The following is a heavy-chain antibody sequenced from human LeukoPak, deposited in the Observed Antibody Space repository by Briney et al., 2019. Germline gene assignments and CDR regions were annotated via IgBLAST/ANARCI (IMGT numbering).Heavy chain of an antibody. D-gene: IGHD3-22*01. CDR2: IYYSGST. CDR3: ARGLGDSSGYYFSDN. Sequence: SETLSLTCTVSGGSISSYYWSWIRQPPGKGLEWIGYIYYSGSTNYNPSLKSRVTISVDTSKNQFSLKLSSVTAADTAVYYCARGLGDSSGYYFSDNWGQGTLVTVSS. CDR1: GGSISSYY. V-gene: IGHV4-59*01. J-gene: IGHJ4*02.